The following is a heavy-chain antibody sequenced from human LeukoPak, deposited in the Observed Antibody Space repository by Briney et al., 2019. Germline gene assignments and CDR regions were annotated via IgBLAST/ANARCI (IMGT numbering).Heavy chain of an antibody. CDR3: ARRGAAAIDY. D-gene: IGHD6-13*01. J-gene: IGHJ4*02. V-gene: IGHV4-39*01. CDR2: IYYSGST. Sequence: SETLSLTCTVSGGSISSSSYYWGWIRQPPGKGLEWIGSIYYSGSTYYNPSLKSRVTISVDTSKNQFSLKLSSVTAADTAVYYCARRGAAAIDYWGQGTLVTVSS. CDR1: GGSISSSSYY.